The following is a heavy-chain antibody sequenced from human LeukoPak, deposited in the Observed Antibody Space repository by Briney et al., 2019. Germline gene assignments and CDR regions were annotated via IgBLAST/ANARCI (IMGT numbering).Heavy chain of an antibody. J-gene: IGHJ4*02. CDR3: ARETASCGGDCYDY. CDR1: GFTLSSYE. V-gene: IGHV3-48*03. Sequence: GGSLRLSCAASGFTLSSYEFNWVRQAPGKGLEWISYIRSSDNLIYYADSVRGRFTVSRDNAKSSLYLQMNNLRAEDTAVYYCARETASCGGDCYDYWGQGTLVTVSS. CDR2: IRSSDNLI. D-gene: IGHD2-21*01.